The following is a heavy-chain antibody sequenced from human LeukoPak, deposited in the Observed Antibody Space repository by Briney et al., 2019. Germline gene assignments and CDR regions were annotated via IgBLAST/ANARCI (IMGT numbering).Heavy chain of an antibody. Sequence: GGSLRLSCAASGFTVSSSYIGWVRQAPGKGLEWVSVMYSGGNTYYADSVKGRFTISREKSKNTLYLQMNSLRAEDTAVYHCARVQAVFQNFDYWGQGTLVTVSS. J-gene: IGHJ4*02. CDR1: GFTVSSSY. V-gene: IGHV3-66*01. CDR2: MYSGGNT. CDR3: ARVQAVFQNFDY.